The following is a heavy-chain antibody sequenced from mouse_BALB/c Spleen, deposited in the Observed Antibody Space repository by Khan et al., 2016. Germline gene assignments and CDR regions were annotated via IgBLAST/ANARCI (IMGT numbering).Heavy chain of an antibody. J-gene: IGHJ1*01. D-gene: IGHD1-1*02. CDR3: AREGGTTVVAPGFVDV. CDR1: GYTFTNYG. Sequence: QIQLVQSGPELKKPGETVKISCKASGYTFTNYGMNWVKQAPGKGLKWMAWIDTYTGETKYADDFKGRFAFSLETSASTAYLQINNLKNEDMATYFCAREGGTTVVAPGFVDVWGAGTTVTVSS. V-gene: IGHV9-1*02. CDR2: IDTYTGET.